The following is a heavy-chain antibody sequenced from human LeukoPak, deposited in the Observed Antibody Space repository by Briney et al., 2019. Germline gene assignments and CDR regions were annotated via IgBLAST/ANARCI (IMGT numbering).Heavy chain of an antibody. CDR1: GGTFSSYA. CDR2: IIPIFGTA. J-gene: IGHJ4*02. CDR3: ARGDYDFWSGSMDY. Sequence: SVKVSCKASGGTFSSYAISWVRQAPGQGLEWMGGIIPIFGTANYAQKFQSRVTITADESTSTAYMELSSLRSEDTAVYYCARGDYDFWSGSMDYWGQGTLVTVSS. V-gene: IGHV1-69*13. D-gene: IGHD3-3*01.